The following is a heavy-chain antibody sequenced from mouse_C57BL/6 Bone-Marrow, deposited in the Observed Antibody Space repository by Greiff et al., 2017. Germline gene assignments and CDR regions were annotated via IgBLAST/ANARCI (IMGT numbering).Heavy chain of an antibody. V-gene: IGHV1-82*01. J-gene: IGHJ1*03. Sequence: QVHVKQSGPELVKPGASVKISCKASGYAFSSSWMNWVKQRPGKGLEWIGRIYPGDGDTNYNGKFKGKATLTADKSSSTAYMQLSSLTSEDSAVYFCARKRNWNWYFDVWGTGTTVTVSS. CDR1: GYAFSSSW. CDR2: IYPGDGDT. CDR3: ARKRNWNWYFDV. D-gene: IGHD4-1*01.